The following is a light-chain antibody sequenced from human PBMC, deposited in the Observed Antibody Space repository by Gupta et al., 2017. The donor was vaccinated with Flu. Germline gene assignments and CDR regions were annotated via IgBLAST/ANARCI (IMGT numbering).Light chain of an antibody. CDR2: SNN. J-gene: IGLJ3*02. CDR1: SSNIGSNT. Sequence: QSVLTQPPSASGTPGQRATISCSGSSSNIGSNTVNWYQQLPGTAPKLLIYSNNQRPSGVPDRFSGSKSGTSASLAISVLQSEDEADYYCAAWDDSLNGWVFGGGTKLTVL. CDR3: AAWDDSLNGWV. V-gene: IGLV1-44*01.